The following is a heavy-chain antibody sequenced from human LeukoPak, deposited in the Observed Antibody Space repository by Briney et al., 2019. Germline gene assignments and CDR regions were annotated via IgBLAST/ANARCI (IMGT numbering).Heavy chain of an antibody. V-gene: IGHV5-51*01. CDR3: ARQFSEF. CDR2: IYPDDSQT. CDR1: GYNFFTYW. Sequence: PGESLKISCKASGYNFFTYWIGWVRQIPGKGLEWMAIIYPDDSQTRYSPSFEGQVTNSADKSINTAYLRWSSLKASDTAIYYCARQFSEFWGQGTLVTVSP. J-gene: IGHJ4*02.